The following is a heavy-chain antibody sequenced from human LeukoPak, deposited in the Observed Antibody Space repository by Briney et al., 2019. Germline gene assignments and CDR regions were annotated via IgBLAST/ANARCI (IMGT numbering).Heavy chain of an antibody. V-gene: IGHV3-74*01. D-gene: IGHD3-10*01. CDR1: GFTFSSYW. J-gene: IGHJ6*02. CDR2: INRDGSST. Sequence: GGSLRLSCAASGFTFSSYWMHWVRQAPGRGVVWVSRINRDGSSTRYADSVKGGFTISRDKANNQLYLHMNSLSAEDTAVYYCARDKLWPDVWGQGNTVTVSS. CDR3: ARDKLWPDV.